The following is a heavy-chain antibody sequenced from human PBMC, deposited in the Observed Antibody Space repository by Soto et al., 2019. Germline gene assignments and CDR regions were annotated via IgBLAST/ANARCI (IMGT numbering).Heavy chain of an antibody. CDR2: IYYTGGT. D-gene: IGHD6-19*01. CDR1: GDSISTFY. Sequence: SETLSLTCTVSGDSISTFYWSWIRQPPGKGLEWIGDIYYTGGTNYNPSLKSRVTMSVDTSKQQFSLKLTSVNAADTAVYYCARQAVVTKVARGPIDGWGPGTLVSVSS. CDR3: ARQAVVTKVARGPIDG. J-gene: IGHJ4*02. V-gene: IGHV4-59*01.